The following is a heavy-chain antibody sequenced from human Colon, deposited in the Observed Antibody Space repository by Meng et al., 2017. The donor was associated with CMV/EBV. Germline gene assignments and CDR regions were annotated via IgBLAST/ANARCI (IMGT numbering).Heavy chain of an antibody. CDR2: IDNDGSDV. D-gene: IGHD2-15*01. Sequence: SFAASGFTLNNSWMHWVRQPPGRGLVWLSRIDNDGSDVIYADSVKGRFTVSRDNARNTLYLQMNNLRDEDTAVYYCARDTPHNAFDPWGQGTLVTVSS. CDR1: GFTLNNSW. CDR3: ARDTPHNAFDP. J-gene: IGHJ5*02. V-gene: IGHV3-74*01.